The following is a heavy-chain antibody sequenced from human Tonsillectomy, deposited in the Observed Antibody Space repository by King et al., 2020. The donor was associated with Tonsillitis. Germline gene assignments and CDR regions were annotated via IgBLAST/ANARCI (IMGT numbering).Heavy chain of an antibody. CDR3: ARVGVAWVVTVFDY. CDR1: GYTFTSYG. CDR2: ISGYNGHT. Sequence: LQLVQSGAEVTKPGTSVKVSCKTSGYTFTSYGISWVRQAPGQGLEWMGWISGYNGHTNYAQKLQDRVTMTTDTSTSTAYMELRSLRSDDTAVYYCARVGVAWVVTVFDYWGQGTLVTVSS. V-gene: IGHV1-18*04. D-gene: IGHD4-23*01. J-gene: IGHJ4*02.